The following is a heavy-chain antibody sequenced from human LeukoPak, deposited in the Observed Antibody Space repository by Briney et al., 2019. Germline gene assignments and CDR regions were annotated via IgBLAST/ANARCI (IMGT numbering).Heavy chain of an antibody. Sequence: ASVKDSCKASGYTFTSYGISWVRQAPGQGLEWMGWISAYNGNTNYAQKLQGRVTMTTDTSTSTAYMELRSLRSDDTAVYYCARVSQMVWWFDPWGQGTLVTVSS. J-gene: IGHJ5*02. CDR3: ARVSQMVWWFDP. V-gene: IGHV1-18*01. CDR2: ISAYNGNT. D-gene: IGHD6-13*01. CDR1: GYTFTSYG.